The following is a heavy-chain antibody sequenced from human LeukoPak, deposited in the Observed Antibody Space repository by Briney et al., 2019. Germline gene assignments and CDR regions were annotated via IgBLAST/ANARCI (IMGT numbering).Heavy chain of an antibody. D-gene: IGHD4-11*01. CDR1: GGPFSSYT. CDR3: ARVPPRVPVTTYYFDY. CDR2: IIPMFGTP. V-gene: IGHV1-69*05. Sequence: SVKVSCKASGGPFSSYTLSWVRQAPGQGLEWMGGIIPMFGTPNYTQKFQGRVTITTDESTSTAYMELSSLRSEDTAVYYCARVPPRVPVTTYYFDYWGQGTLVTVSS. J-gene: IGHJ4*02.